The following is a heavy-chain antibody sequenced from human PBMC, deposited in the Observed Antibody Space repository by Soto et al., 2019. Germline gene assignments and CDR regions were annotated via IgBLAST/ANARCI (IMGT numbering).Heavy chain of an antibody. CDR2: IYWDDDK. Sequence: QITLKESGPTLVKPTQTLTLTCTFSGSSLSTSGVGVGWIRQPPGKALEWLALIYWDDDKRYSPSLKSRLTITKEPLKNPVVLKKDQLEPVDNSTIYCAQRGGGGDYNWFDPWGQGTLVTVSS. CDR3: AQRGGGGDYNWFDP. V-gene: IGHV2-5*02. J-gene: IGHJ5*02. CDR1: GSSLSTSGVG. D-gene: IGHD3-16*01.